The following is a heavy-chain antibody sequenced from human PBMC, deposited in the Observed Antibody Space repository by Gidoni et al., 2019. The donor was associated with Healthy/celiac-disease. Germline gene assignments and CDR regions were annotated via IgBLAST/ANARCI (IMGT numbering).Heavy chain of an antibody. D-gene: IGHD3-22*01. CDR2: INHSGST. J-gene: IGHJ3*02. CDR1: GGSFSGYY. Sequence: QVQLQQWGAGLLKPSETLSLTCAVYGGSFSGYYWSWIRQPPGKGLEWIGEINHSGSTNYNPSLKSRVTISVDTSKNQFSLKLSSVTAADTAVYYCARPTLYYYDSSGYYYARHAFDIWGQGTMVTVSS. V-gene: IGHV4-34*01. CDR3: ARPTLYYYDSSGYYYARHAFDI.